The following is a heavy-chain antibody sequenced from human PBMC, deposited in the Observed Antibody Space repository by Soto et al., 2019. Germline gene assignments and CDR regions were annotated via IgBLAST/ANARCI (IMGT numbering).Heavy chain of an antibody. CDR1: GFTVSSNY. CDR3: ARDAFDI. Sequence: GGSLRLSCAASGFTVSSNYMSWVRQAPGKGLEWVSVIYSGGSTYYADSVKGRFTNSRHNSKNTLYLQMTSVRAEDTDVYYRARDAFDIWGQGTMVTVSS. V-gene: IGHV3-53*04. CDR2: IYSGGST. J-gene: IGHJ3*02.